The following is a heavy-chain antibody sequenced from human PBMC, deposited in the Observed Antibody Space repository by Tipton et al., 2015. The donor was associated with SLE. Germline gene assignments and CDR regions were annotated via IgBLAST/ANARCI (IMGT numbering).Heavy chain of an antibody. V-gene: IGHV4-59*01. CDR1: GGSISSYY. Sequence: LRLSCTVSGGSISSYYWSWIRQPPGKGLDWIGYIYYSGSTNYNPSLKSRVTISVDTSKNQFSLKLSSVTAADTAVYYCARAIAVAGPFDYWGQGILVTVSS. D-gene: IGHD6-19*01. CDR3: ARAIAVAGPFDY. CDR2: IYYSGST. J-gene: IGHJ4*02.